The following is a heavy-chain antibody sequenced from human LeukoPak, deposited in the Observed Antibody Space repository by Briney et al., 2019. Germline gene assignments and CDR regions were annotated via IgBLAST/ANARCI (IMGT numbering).Heavy chain of an antibody. CDR3: AKCRGSEGDIVVVPAAPDY. CDR2: ISYDGSNK. CDR1: GFTFSSYG. D-gene: IGHD2-2*01. V-gene: IGHV3-30*18. Sequence: GGSLRLSCAASGFTFSSYGMHWVRQAPGKGLEWVAVISYDGSNKYYADSVKGRFTISRDNSKNTLYLQMNSLRAEDTAVYYSAKCRGSEGDIVVVPAAPDYWGQGTLVTVSS. J-gene: IGHJ4*02.